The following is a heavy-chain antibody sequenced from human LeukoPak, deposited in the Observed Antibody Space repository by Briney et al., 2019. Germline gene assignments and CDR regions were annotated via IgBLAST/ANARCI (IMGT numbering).Heavy chain of an antibody. V-gene: IGHV3-21*01. CDR1: GFTFSSYS. D-gene: IGHD1-26*01. J-gene: IGHJ4*01. CDR3: ARGPYSGKPIGY. Sequence: PGGSLRLSCAASGFTFSSYSMNWVRQAPGKGLEWVSSISSSSSYIYYADSVKGRFTISRDNSKNTLYLQMNSLRAEDTAVYYCARGPYSGKPIGYWGQGTLVTVSS. CDR2: ISSSSSYI.